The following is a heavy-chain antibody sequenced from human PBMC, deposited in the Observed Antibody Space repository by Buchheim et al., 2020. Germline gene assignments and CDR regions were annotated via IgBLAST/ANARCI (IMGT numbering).Heavy chain of an antibody. D-gene: IGHD2-15*01. Sequence: EVQLVESGGGLVQPGGSLRLSCAASGFTFSSYWMSWVRQAPGKGLEWVANIKQDGSEKYYVDSVKGRFTISRDNAKNSLYLQMNSLRDEDTAVDYGARGGVVVGAATPGDYWGQGTL. J-gene: IGHJ4*02. CDR3: ARGGVVVGAATPGDY. V-gene: IGHV3-7*01. CDR2: IKQDGSEK. CDR1: GFTFSSYW.